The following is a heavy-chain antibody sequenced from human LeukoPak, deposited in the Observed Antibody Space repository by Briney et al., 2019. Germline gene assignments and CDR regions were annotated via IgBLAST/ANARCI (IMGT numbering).Heavy chain of an antibody. D-gene: IGHD3-10*01. V-gene: IGHV4-4*02. Sequence: SGTLSLTCAVSGGSISSSNWWSWVRQPPGKGLEWIGEIYHSGSTNYNPFLKSRVTISVDKSKNQFSLKLSSVTAADTAVYYCARIATGGSGSYYKGEDYWGQGTLVTVSS. CDR1: GGSISSSNW. CDR2: IYHSGST. J-gene: IGHJ4*02. CDR3: ARIATGGSGSYYKGEDY.